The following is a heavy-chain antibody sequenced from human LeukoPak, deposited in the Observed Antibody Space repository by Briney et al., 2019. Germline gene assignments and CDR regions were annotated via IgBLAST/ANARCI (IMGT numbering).Heavy chain of an antibody. CDR3: ARRSQTAAGRGIDY. V-gene: IGHV4-39*01. Sequence: SETLSLTCTVSGGSISSSSSYYWAWIRQPPGKGLEWIGTMSNSGSTYCNPSLKSRVTISGDTSKNQFSLKLSSVTAADTAVFYCARRSQTAAGRGIDYWGQGTLVTVSS. CDR1: GGSISSSSSYY. CDR2: MSNSGST. D-gene: IGHD6-13*01. J-gene: IGHJ4*02.